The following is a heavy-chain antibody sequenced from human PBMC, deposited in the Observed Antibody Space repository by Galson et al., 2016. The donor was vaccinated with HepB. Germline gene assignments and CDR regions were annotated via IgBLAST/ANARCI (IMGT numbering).Heavy chain of an antibody. Sequence: SVKVSCKASGGTFSTDGLSWVRQAPGQGLEWMEGIVPMFGATNYAQKFQDRVTITADESTNTAYMELSGLRSEDTAIYYCAREGCAGDCPKWFDPWGQGTLVTVSS. CDR3: AREGCAGDCPKWFDP. D-gene: IGHD2-21*02. CDR1: GGTFSTDG. J-gene: IGHJ5*01. V-gene: IGHV1-69*13. CDR2: IVPMFGAT.